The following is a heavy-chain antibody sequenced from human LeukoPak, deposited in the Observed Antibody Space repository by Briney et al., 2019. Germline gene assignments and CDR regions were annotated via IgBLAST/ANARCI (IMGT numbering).Heavy chain of an antibody. CDR1: GGSISSSSYY. Sequence: SETLSLTCTVSGGSISSSSYYWGWIRQPPGKGLEWIGSIYYSGSTYYNPSLKSRVTISVDTSKNQFSLKLSSVTAADTAVYYCARGPDSDSDTAMGGNDYWGQGTLVTVSS. CDR2: IYYSGST. V-gene: IGHV4-39*01. J-gene: IGHJ4*02. D-gene: IGHD5-18*01. CDR3: ARGPDSDSDTAMGGNDY.